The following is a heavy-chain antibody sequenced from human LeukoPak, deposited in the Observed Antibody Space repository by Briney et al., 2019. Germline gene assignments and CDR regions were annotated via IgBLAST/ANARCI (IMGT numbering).Heavy chain of an antibody. CDR3: ARDWGGYYYDSSAPL. CDR2: IYYSGST. J-gene: IGHJ4*02. Sequence: KASETLSLTCTVSGGSISSGGYYWSWIRQHPGKGLEWIGYIYYSGSTYYNPSLKSPVTISVDTSKNQFSLKLSSVTAADTAVYYCARDWGGYYYDSSAPLWGQGTLVTVSS. D-gene: IGHD3-22*01. CDR1: GGSISSGGYY. V-gene: IGHV4-31*01.